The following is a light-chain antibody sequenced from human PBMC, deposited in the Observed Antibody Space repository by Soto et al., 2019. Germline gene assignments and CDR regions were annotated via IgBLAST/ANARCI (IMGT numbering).Light chain of an antibody. V-gene: IGKV3-20*01. Sequence: EIGWKPSPSTLSLAPGEEAPLSCRASQSVDSNYLAWYQQKPGQTPRLIIYGASGRADGIPHRFSGSGFGTDFTLTISSLEPEDFAVYYCQHYNNWPHITLGQGTRQVI. CDR1: QSVDSNY. CDR2: GAS. CDR3: QHYNNWPHIT. J-gene: IGKJ5*01.